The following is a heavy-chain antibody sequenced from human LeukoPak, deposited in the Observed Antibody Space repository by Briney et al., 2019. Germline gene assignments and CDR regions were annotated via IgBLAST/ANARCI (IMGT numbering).Heavy chain of an antibody. D-gene: IGHD3-16*01. J-gene: IGHJ4*02. Sequence: GGSLRLSCAASGFTFTAYWMHWVRQAPGKGLVWVSGINRDGSTPIYADSVKGRFTISRDNANNTLYLQMNSLRAEDTAVYYCARDFYTGHYWGQGTLVTVSS. CDR3: ARDFYTGHY. CDR1: GFTFTAYW. V-gene: IGHV3-74*01. CDR2: INRDGSTP.